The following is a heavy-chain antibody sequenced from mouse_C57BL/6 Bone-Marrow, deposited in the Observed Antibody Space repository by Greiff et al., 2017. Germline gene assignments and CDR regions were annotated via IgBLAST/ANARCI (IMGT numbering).Heavy chain of an antibody. D-gene: IGHD4-1*01. J-gene: IGHJ2*01. Sequence: VQLQQPGAELVKPGASVKLSCKASGYTFTSYWMHWVKQRPGRGLEWIGRIDPNSGGTKNNEKFKSKATLTVDTPSSTAYMQLSVLTSEDSAVYYWARYWLGDWGQGTTLTVSS. V-gene: IGHV1-72*01. CDR2: IDPNSGGT. CDR3: ARYWLGD. CDR1: GYTFTSYW.